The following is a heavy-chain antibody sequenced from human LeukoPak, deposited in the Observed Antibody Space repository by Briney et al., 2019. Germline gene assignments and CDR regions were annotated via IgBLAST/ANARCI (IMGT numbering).Heavy chain of an antibody. CDR3: ARGLVTVPITPVDY. J-gene: IGHJ4*02. CDR2: INHSGST. CDR1: GGAFSGYY. V-gene: IGHV4-34*01. D-gene: IGHD3-3*01. Sequence: SETLSLTCAVSGGAFSGYYWSWIRQPPGKGLEWIGEINHSGSTYYNPSLKSRVTISVDRSKNQFSLKLSSVTAADTAVYYCARGLVTVPITPVDYWGQGTLVTVSS.